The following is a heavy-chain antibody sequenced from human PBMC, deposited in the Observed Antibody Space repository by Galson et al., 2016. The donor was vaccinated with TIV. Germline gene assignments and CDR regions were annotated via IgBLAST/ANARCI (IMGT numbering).Heavy chain of an antibody. J-gene: IGHJ6*02. D-gene: IGHD3-3*01. Sequence: SCKASGGTFTNYAISWVRQAPGKGLEWVSIITISGASADYADSVKGRFTISRDNSNNRLYLQMNSLGAGDTAVYYCAKGGATILDAMGVWGQGTTVIVSS. CDR3: AKGGATILDAMGV. CDR1: GGTFTNYA. CDR2: ITISGASA. V-gene: IGHV3-23*01.